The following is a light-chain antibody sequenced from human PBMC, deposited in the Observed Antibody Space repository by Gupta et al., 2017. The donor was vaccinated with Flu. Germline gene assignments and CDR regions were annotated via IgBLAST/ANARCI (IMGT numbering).Light chain of an antibody. V-gene: IGKV2-28*01. CDR1: RSLLHSNGHTY. CDR2: LGS. Sequence: IVMTQSPLSLSVTPGEPASISCRSSRSLLHSNGHTYLDWYLQKPGQSPQLLIYLGSNRASWVPDRFSGSGSGTDFTLKISRVEAEDVGVYYCMQALQTPITFGQGTRLEIK. J-gene: IGKJ5*01. CDR3: MQALQTPIT.